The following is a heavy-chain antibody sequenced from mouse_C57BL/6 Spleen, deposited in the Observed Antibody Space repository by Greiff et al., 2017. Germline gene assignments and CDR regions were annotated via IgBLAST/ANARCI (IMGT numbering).Heavy chain of an antibody. CDR1: GYAFSSSW. Sequence: QVQLQQSGPELVKPGASVKISCKASGYAFSSSWMNWVKQRPGKGLEWIGRIYPGAGDTNYNGKLKGKATMTADKSYRTAYMQLSSLTSEDSAVYFCAIPEGYFDVWGTGTTVTVSS. J-gene: IGHJ1*03. CDR3: AIPEGYFDV. V-gene: IGHV1-82*01. CDR2: IYPGAGDT.